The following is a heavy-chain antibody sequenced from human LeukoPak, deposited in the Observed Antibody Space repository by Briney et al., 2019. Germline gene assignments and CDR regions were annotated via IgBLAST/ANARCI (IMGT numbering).Heavy chain of an antibody. CDR2: VNHGGTT. J-gene: IGHJ4*02. CDR1: GESSSDYY. V-gene: IGHV4-34*01. CDR3: ARVVYGDSSKDFDY. Sequence: SETLSLTCAVYGESSSDYYWSWIRQPPGRGLEWIGEVNHGGTTNYNPSLKSRVIISADTSKNQFSLKLNSVTAADTAVYYCARVVYGDSSKDFDYWGQGTLVTVSS. D-gene: IGHD4-17*01.